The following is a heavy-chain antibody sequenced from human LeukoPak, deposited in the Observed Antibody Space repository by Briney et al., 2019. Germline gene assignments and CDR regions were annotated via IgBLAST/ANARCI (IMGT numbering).Heavy chain of an antibody. D-gene: IGHD3-10*01. CDR3: ARKHGSGRKFPHYYYYYYMDV. CDR1: GGSFSGYY. CDR2: INHSGST. V-gene: IGHV4-34*01. Sequence: SETLSLTCAVYGGSFSGYYWSWIRQPPGKGLEWIGEINHSGSTNYNPSLKSRVTISVDTSKNQFSLKLTSMTAADTAVYYCARKHGSGRKFPHYYYYYYMDVWGKGTTVTISS. J-gene: IGHJ6*03.